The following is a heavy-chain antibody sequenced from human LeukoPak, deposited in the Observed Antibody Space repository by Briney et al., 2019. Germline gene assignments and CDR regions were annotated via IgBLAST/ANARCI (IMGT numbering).Heavy chain of an antibody. CDR2: ISWNSGSI. D-gene: IGHD5-24*01. V-gene: IGHV3-9*01. CDR3: ASPPRRDGYTMGY. CDR1: GFTFDDYA. J-gene: IGHJ4*02. Sequence: GGSLRLSCAASGFTFDDYAMHWVRQAPGKGLEWVSGISWNSGSIGYADSVKGRFTISRDNAKNSLYLQMNSLRAEDTAVYYCASPPRRDGYTMGYWGQGTLVTVSS.